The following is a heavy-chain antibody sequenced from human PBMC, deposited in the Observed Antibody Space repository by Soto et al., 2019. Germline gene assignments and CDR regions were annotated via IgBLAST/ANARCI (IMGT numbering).Heavy chain of an antibody. Sequence: GGSLRLSCAASGFTFSSYWMHWVRQAPGKGLVWVSRINSDGSSTSYADSVKGRFTISRDNAKNTLYLQMNSLRAEDTAVYYCARGRFLEWLLSTTPDYYYGMDVWGQGTTVTVSS. J-gene: IGHJ6*02. V-gene: IGHV3-74*01. CDR2: INSDGSST. D-gene: IGHD3-3*01. CDR3: ARGRFLEWLLSTTPDYYYGMDV. CDR1: GFTFSSYW.